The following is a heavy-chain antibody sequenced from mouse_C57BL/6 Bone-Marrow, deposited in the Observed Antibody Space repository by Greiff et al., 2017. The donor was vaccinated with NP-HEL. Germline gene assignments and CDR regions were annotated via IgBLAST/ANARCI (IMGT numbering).Heavy chain of an antibody. CDR2: ISSGSSTI. V-gene: IGHV5-17*01. J-gene: IGHJ4*01. D-gene: IGHD2-3*01. CDR3: ARGYYNYAMDY. CDR1: GFTFSDYG. Sequence: EVHLVESGGGLVKPGGSLKLSCAASGFTFSDYGMHWVRQAPEKGLEWVAYISSGSSTIYYADTVTGRFTISRDNAKNTLFLQMTSLRSEDTAMYYCARGYYNYAMDYWGQGTSVTVSS.